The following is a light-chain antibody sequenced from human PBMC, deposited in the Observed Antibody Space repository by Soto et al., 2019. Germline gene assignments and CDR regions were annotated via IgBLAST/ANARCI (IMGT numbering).Light chain of an antibody. V-gene: IGLV2-14*01. CDR1: SSDVGGYDY. Sequence: SALTEHHSVSGVSGQTIIIFCTVLSSDVGGYDYVSWYQRHRGKATELMIYEVVNRPSWVSNRFSGSKSGNTASMTISGLQAEDEADYYCCSFASSSTYVFGTGTKVTVL. CDR3: CSFASSSTYV. CDR2: EVV. J-gene: IGLJ1*01.